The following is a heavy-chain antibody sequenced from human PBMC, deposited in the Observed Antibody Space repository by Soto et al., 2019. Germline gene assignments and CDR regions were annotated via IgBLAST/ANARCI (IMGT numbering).Heavy chain of an antibody. CDR2: IYSGDSNT. CDR1: GYSFTSYW. CDR3: ARLLTYYDIFTGSPAPYYYYGMDV. J-gene: IGHJ6*02. V-gene: IGHV5-51*01. D-gene: IGHD3-9*01. Sequence: GASLKISCKGSGYSFTSYWIGWVRQMPGKGLEWMGVIYSGDSNTRYSPSFQGQVTISADKSINTAYLQWSSLKASDTAMYYCARLLTYYDIFTGSPAPYYYYGMDVWGQGTTVTVSS.